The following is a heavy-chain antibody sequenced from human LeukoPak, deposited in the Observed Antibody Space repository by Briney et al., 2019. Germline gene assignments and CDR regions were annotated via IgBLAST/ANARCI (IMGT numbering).Heavy chain of an antibody. V-gene: IGHV4-34*01. D-gene: IGHD1-26*01. Sequence: SETLSLTCTVYGGSFSGYYWSWIRQTPGKGLEWIGEINQTGSTNNNPSLKSRVTLSVDTSKNQFSLKLSSVTAADTAVYYCARRMGATHYYYYYMDVWGKGTTVTVSS. J-gene: IGHJ6*03. CDR3: ARRMGATHYYYYYMDV. CDR1: GGSFSGYY. CDR2: INQTGST.